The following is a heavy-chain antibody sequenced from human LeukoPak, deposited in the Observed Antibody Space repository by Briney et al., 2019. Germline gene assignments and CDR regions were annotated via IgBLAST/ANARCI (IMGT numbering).Heavy chain of an antibody. CDR2: ISYDGSNK. J-gene: IGHJ4*02. Sequence: GGSLRLSCAASGFTFSSYAMHWVRQAPGKGLEWVAVISYDGSNKYYADSVKGRFTISRDNSKNTLYLQMNSLRAEDTAVYYCARDQLLWFGEFTKFDYWDQGTLVTVSS. D-gene: IGHD3-10*01. V-gene: IGHV3-30-3*01. CDR3: ARDQLLWFGEFTKFDY. CDR1: GFTFSSYA.